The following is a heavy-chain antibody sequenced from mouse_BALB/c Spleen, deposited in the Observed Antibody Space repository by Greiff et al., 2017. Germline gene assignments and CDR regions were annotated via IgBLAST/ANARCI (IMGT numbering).Heavy chain of an antibody. CDR3: ARDDGYDSYAMDY. J-gene: IGHJ4*01. Sequence: QVQLQQSGPGLVAPSQSLSITCTASGFSLTSYGVHWVRQPPGKGLEWLGVIWAGGSTKYYSALMTRLSISKDNSKSQVFLKMNSLQTDDTAMYYCARDDGYDSYAMDYWGQGTSVTVSS. CDR2: IWAGGST. D-gene: IGHD2-2*01. CDR1: GFSLTSYG. V-gene: IGHV2-9*02.